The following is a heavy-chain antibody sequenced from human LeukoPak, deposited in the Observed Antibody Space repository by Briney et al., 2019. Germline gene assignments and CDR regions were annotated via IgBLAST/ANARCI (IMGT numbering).Heavy chain of an antibody. Sequence: GGSLRLSCAASGFNISDFWMTWVRQAPGKGLEWVANIKRDGSEKYYVDSVKGRFTISRDNAKNSLYLQMNSLRVEDTAVYYCVRDFSLTRLERPFDYWGQGTLVTVSS. CDR1: GFNISDFW. J-gene: IGHJ4*02. D-gene: IGHD1-1*01. V-gene: IGHV3-7*01. CDR2: IKRDGSEK. CDR3: VRDFSLTRLERPFDY.